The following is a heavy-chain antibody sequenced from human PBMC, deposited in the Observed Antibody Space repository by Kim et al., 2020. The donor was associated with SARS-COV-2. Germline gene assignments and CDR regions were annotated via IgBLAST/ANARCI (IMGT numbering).Heavy chain of an antibody. CDR3: ARAFIFDFDI. J-gene: IGHJ3*02. Sequence: GGSLRLSCAASGFTFSTYSMNWIRQAPGKGPEWISYIRSSDGTIEHADSVRGRFTISTDSATNSLYLQMNSLRDEDTAVYYCARAFIFDFDIWGQGTVVTVSS. CDR1: GFTFSTYS. V-gene: IGHV3-48*02. CDR2: IRSSDGTI.